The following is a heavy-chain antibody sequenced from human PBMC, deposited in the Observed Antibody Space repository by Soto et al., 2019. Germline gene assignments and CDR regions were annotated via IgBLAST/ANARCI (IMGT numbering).Heavy chain of an antibody. Sequence: SETLSLTCTVSGGSISSYYWSWIRQPPGKGLEWIGYIYYSGSTNYNPSLKSRVTISVDTSKDQFSLKLSSVTAADTAVYYCARVWGGASDIWGQGTMVTVSS. CDR3: ARVWGGASDI. CDR2: IYYSGST. J-gene: IGHJ3*02. V-gene: IGHV4-59*01. D-gene: IGHD3-10*01. CDR1: GGSISSYY.